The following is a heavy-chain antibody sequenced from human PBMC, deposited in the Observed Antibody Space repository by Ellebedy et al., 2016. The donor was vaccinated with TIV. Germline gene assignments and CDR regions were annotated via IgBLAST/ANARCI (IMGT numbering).Heavy chain of an antibody. D-gene: IGHD2/OR15-2a*01. CDR2: VYISGGT. CDR3: ARHTSRNWFDP. Sequence: MPGGSLRLSCIVSGGSISSSSYYWGWMRQPPGKGLEWIGSVYISGGTYHNPSLKSRVTISVDTTKNQFSLKLSSVTAADTAVYYCARHTSRNWFDPWGQGTLVTVSS. CDR1: GGSISSSSYY. V-gene: IGHV4-39*01. J-gene: IGHJ5*02.